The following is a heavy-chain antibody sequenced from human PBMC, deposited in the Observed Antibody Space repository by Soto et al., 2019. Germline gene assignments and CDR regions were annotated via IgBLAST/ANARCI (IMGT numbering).Heavy chain of an antibody. CDR1: GGSISSGGYY. J-gene: IGHJ4*02. D-gene: IGHD4-17*01. CDR2: IYYSGST. Sequence: SETLSLTCTVSGGSISSGGYYWSWIRQHPGKGLEWIGYIYYSGSTYYNPSLKSRVTISVDTSKNQFSLKLSSVTAADTAVYYCARVEATVTPDYFDYWGQGTLVTVSS. V-gene: IGHV4-31*03. CDR3: ARVEATVTPDYFDY.